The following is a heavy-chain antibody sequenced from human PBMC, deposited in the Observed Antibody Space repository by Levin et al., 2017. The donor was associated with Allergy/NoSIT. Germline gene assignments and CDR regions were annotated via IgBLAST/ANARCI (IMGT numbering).Heavy chain of an antibody. CDR1: GYSFTSYW. Sequence: EASVKVSCKGSGYSFTSYWIGWVRQMPGKGLEWMGIIYPGDSDTRYSPSFQGQATIPADKSISTAYLQWSSLKASDTAMYYCARHSSRRNTAISYWGQGTLVTVSS. CDR2: IYPGDSDT. D-gene: IGHD5-18*01. CDR3: ARHSSRRNTAISY. V-gene: IGHV5-51*01. J-gene: IGHJ4*02.